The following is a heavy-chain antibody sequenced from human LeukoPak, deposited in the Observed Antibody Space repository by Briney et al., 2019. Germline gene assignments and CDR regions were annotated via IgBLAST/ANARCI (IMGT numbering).Heavy chain of an antibody. D-gene: IGHD6-6*01. CDR3: ASGFSSSPYFDY. J-gene: IGHJ4*02. V-gene: IGHV3-30-3*01. Sequence: GRSPRLSCAASGFIFSHYAIHWVRQAPGKGLEWVAVISYDGSNKYYAESVKGRFTISRDNSKNTLYLQMNSLRADDTAVYYCASGFSSSPYFDYWGQGTLVTVSS. CDR2: ISYDGSNK. CDR1: GFIFSHYA.